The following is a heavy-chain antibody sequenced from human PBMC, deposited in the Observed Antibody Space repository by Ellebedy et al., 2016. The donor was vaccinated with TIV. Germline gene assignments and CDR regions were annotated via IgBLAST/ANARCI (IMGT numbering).Heavy chain of an antibody. J-gene: IGHJ6*02. D-gene: IGHD3-16*01. CDR1: GFTFSSGD. Sequence: GESLKISCAASGFTFSSGDMSWVRQAPGKGLEWVSTINARGGNTYYGDSVNGRFTISRDNSKNTLYLQMNSLRAEDTAIYYCAKGWGIVDVWGQGTTVTVSS. CDR2: INARGGNT. V-gene: IGHV3-23*01. CDR3: AKGWGIVDV.